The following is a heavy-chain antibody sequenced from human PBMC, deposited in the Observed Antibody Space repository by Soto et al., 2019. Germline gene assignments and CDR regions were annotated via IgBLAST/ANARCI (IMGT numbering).Heavy chain of an antibody. CDR1: GFTSSSYG. Sequence: GGSLRLSCAASGFTSSSYGMHWVRQAPGKGLEWVAVISYDGSNKYYADSVKGRFTISRDNSKNTLYLQMNSLRAEDTAVYYCAKNHLYSSSSSRGFDYYYYGMDVWGQGTTVTVSS. V-gene: IGHV3-30*18. J-gene: IGHJ6*02. CDR2: ISYDGSNK. D-gene: IGHD6-6*01. CDR3: AKNHLYSSSSSRGFDYYYYGMDV.